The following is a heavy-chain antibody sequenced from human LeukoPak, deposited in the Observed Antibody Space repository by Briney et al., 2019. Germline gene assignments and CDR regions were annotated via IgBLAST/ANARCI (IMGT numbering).Heavy chain of an antibody. CDR1: GYTFTSYG. J-gene: IGHJ5*02. CDR3: ARTRQYSSSWYCWFDP. CDR2: ITAYNGNT. V-gene: IGHV1-18*01. D-gene: IGHD6-13*01. Sequence: GASVKVSCKASGYTFTSYGISWVRQAPGQGLGWMGWITAYNGNTNYAQKLQGRVTMTTDTSTSTAYMELRSLRSDDTAVYYCARTRQYSSSWYCWFDPWGRGTLVTVSS.